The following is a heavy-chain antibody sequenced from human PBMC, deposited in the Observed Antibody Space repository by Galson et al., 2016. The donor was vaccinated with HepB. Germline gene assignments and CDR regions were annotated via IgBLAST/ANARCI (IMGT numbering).Heavy chain of an antibody. Sequence: QSGAEVKKAGESLKISCKGPGHIFTSQWIGWVRQMPGKGLECIGIIYPRDPDIRYSPSFQGHVTIPADKSISTAYLQWSRLKASDGAMYYCSILQTVIPAAVWFDPWGQGTLVTVSS. CDR2: IYPRDPDI. V-gene: IGHV5-51*01. CDR1: GHIFTSQW. J-gene: IGHJ5*02. CDR3: SILQTVIPAAVWFDP. D-gene: IGHD3-10*01.